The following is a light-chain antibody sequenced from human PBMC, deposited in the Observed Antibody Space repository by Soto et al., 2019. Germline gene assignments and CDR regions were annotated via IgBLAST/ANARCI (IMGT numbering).Light chain of an antibody. Sequence: QSALTQPASLSGSPGQSITISCTGTSSDIGGHRFVSCYQQQSGKAPKLVIYEVTDRPSGVSDRFSGSKSGNTASLTISGLQPEDEADYYCSSYTSSSLYVFGPGTKVTVL. CDR2: EVT. CDR3: SSYTSSSLYV. CDR1: SSDIGGHRF. J-gene: IGLJ1*01. V-gene: IGLV2-14*01.